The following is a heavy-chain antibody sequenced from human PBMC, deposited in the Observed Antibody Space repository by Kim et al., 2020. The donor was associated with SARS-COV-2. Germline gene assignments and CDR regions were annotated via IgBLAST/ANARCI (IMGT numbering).Heavy chain of an antibody. Sequence: GGSLRLSCTASGFTFGDYAMSWFRQAPGKGLEWVGFIRSKAYGGTTEYAASVKGRFTISRDDSKSIAYLQMNSLKTEDTAVYYCTRESGGYGDYSVYYYYDMDVWGKGTTVTVSS. J-gene: IGHJ6*03. D-gene: IGHD4-17*01. V-gene: IGHV3-49*03. CDR2: IRSKAYGGTT. CDR1: GFTFGDYA. CDR3: TRESGGYGDYSVYYYYDMDV.